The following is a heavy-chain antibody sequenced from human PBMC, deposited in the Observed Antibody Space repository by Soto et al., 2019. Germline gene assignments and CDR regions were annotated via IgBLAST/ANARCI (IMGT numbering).Heavy chain of an antibody. J-gene: IGHJ4*02. Sequence: SSENPSLPPHVSGCSLSGSFLSWVRQSPGKGLEWLGYVYYTGSTNYSPSLRSRVSISVDTSKNEFSLRLSSVTAADTAVYFCARSVAVPGAHIDYWGQGTQVTVSS. D-gene: IGHD6-19*01. CDR2: VYYTGST. CDR1: GCSLSGSF. V-gene: IGHV4-59*01. CDR3: ARSVAVPGAHIDY.